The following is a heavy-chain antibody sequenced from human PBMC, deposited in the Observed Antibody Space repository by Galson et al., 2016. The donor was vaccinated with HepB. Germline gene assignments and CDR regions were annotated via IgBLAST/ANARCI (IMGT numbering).Heavy chain of an antibody. CDR3: ARAADISPGYLY. D-gene: IGHD3-9*01. Sequence: SLRLSCAASGFTFSSSAMYWVRQTPGKGLEWVALTSTDGRLNYYADSVKGRFTISRDNSKNTLYLKMNSLRVEDTAVYYCARAADISPGYLYWGKGTLVTVSS. CDR1: GFTFSSSA. CDR2: TSTDGRLN. V-gene: IGHV3-30*04. J-gene: IGHJ4*02.